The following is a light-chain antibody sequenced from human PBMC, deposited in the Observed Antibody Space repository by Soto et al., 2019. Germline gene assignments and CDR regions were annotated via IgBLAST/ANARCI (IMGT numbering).Light chain of an antibody. CDR1: SSNIGYNY. J-gene: IGLJ3*02. CDR2: DNN. CDR3: ATWDSRLSGGV. V-gene: IGLV1-51*01. Sequence: QSVLTQPPSVSAAPGQKVNISCSGSSSNIGYNYVSWYQQFPGTAPKLLIHDNNKRPSGIPDRFSGSRSGTSATLGITGLQTGDEADYYCATWDSRLSGGVFGGGTKVTVL.